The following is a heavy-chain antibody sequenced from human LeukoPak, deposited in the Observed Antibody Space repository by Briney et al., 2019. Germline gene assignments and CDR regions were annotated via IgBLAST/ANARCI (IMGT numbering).Heavy chain of an antibody. V-gene: IGHV3-21*01. Sequence: GGSLRLSCTASGFTFSSFSMNWVRQAPGKGLEWVSSISTSSSYIYYADSVKGRFTISRDNARKSLYLQMNSLRAEDTAVYYCAKDPRRGVGFVGATFDYWGQGTLVSVSS. J-gene: IGHJ4*02. D-gene: IGHD1-26*01. CDR2: ISTSSSYI. CDR1: GFTFSSFS. CDR3: AKDPRRGVGFVGATFDY.